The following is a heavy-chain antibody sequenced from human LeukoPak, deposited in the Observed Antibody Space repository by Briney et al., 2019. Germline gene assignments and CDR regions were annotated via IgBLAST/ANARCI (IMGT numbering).Heavy chain of an antibody. V-gene: IGHV4-38-2*02. Sequence: SETLSLTCTVSGYSISSGYYWGWIRQPPGKGLEWIGSIYHSGNTNYNPSLKSRVTISVDKSKNKFSLKLNSVTAADTAMYYCARRRDGRGGYFDYWGQGTLVTVFS. CDR2: IYHSGNT. CDR3: ARRRDGRGGYFDY. J-gene: IGHJ4*02. CDR1: GYSISSGYY. D-gene: IGHD5-24*01.